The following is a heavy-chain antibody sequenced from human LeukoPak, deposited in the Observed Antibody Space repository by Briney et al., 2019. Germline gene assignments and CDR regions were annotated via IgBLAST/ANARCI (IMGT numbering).Heavy chain of an antibody. J-gene: IGHJ3*02. Sequence: GGSLRLSCAASGFTFGNYAMSWVRQAPGKGLEWVSAISGSGGSTYYADSVKGRFTISRDNSKNTLYLQMNSLRAEDTAVYYCARLTVQIAFDIWGQGTMVTVSS. D-gene: IGHD2-21*02. CDR3: ARLTVQIAFDI. V-gene: IGHV3-23*01. CDR1: GFTFGNYA. CDR2: ISGSGGST.